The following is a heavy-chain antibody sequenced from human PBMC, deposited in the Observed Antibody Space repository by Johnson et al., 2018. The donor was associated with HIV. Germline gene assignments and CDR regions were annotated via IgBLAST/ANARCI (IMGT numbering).Heavy chain of an antibody. CDR3: ARGKGAAAGLDTFEI. CDR2: IKQDGSEK. Sequence: VQLVESGGGLVQSGGSLRLSCAASGFTFSSYWMSWVRQAPGKGLELVANIKQDGSEKYYVDSVKGRFAISRDNARNSLYLQMSSLRAEDTALYYCARGKGAAAGLDTFEIWGQGTMVSVSS. J-gene: IGHJ3*02. CDR1: GFTFSSYW. D-gene: IGHD6-13*01. V-gene: IGHV3-7*03.